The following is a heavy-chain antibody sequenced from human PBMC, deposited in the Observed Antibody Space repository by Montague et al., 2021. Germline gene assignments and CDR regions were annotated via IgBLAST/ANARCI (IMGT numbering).Heavy chain of an antibody. V-gene: IGHV4-59*08. CDR1: SGSIFHAH. D-gene: IGHD3-10*01. J-gene: IGHJ5*02. CDR3: AKQGYFVSGTSYKGFDP. Sequence: SETLSLTCTVSSGSIFHAHWSWVRQPPGKGLEWLGSMFYGGATSNNPSLKSRVTMSIDTSTNQFSLKLSFVTAADTAVYYYAKQGYFVSGTSYKGFDPWGQGILVTVSS. CDR2: MFYGGAT.